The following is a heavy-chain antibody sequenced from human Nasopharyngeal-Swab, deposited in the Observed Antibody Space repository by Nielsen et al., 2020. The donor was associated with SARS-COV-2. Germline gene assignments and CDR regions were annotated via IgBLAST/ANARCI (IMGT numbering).Heavy chain of an antibody. D-gene: IGHD3-16*01. V-gene: IGHV4-34*01. CDR2: INHSGST. CDR3: ARVTWVRYGTDV. J-gene: IGHJ6*02. Sequence: SETLSLTCAVYGGSFSGYYWSWIRQPPGKGLEWIGEINHSGSTNYNPSLKSRVTISVDTSKNQFSLKLSSVTAADTAVYYCARVTWVRYGTDVWGQGTTVTVSS. CDR1: GGSFSGYY.